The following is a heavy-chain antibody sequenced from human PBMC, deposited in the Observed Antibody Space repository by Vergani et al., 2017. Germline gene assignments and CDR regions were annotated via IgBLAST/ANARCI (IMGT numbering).Heavy chain of an antibody. CDR3: ARVNTETDGHLYYYYYMDV. CDR2: IDHTGRP. CDR1: GGSFTSYH. V-gene: IGHV4-34*01. J-gene: IGHJ6*03. Sequence: QVQLQQWGGGLLKPSETLSLTCVVNGGSFTSYHWTWIRQSPGEGLEWVGDIDHTGRPDYNPSLKSRLTMSVDKSQNQFSLTLNSVPATDTAISFCARVNTETDGHLYYYYYMDVWGQGTAVTVS. D-gene: IGHD4-11*01.